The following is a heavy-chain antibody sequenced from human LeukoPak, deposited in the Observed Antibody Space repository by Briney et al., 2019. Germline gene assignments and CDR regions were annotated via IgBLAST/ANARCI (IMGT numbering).Heavy chain of an antibody. Sequence: GESLKISCKGSGYSFTSYWIGWVRRMPGKGLEWMGIIYPGDSDTRYSPSFQGQVTISADKSISTAYLQWSSLKASDTAMYYCARSFDLGYCSGGSCYYPDYWGQGTLVTVSS. J-gene: IGHJ4*02. D-gene: IGHD2-15*01. V-gene: IGHV5-51*01. CDR1: GYSFTSYW. CDR2: IYPGDSDT. CDR3: ARSFDLGYCSGGSCYYPDY.